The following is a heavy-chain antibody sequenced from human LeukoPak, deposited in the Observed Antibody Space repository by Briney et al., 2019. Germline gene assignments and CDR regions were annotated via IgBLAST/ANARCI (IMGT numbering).Heavy chain of an antibody. Sequence: PGGSLRLSCAASGFTFSSYWMSWVRQASGKGLQWVANIKQDGSEKYYVDSVKGRFTISRDNAKKSLYLQMNSLRAEDTAVYYCARDDDWNYEDYWGQGTLVTVSS. CDR3: ARDDDWNYEDY. CDR1: GFTFSSYW. CDR2: IKQDGSEK. J-gene: IGHJ4*02. D-gene: IGHD1-7*01. V-gene: IGHV3-7*01.